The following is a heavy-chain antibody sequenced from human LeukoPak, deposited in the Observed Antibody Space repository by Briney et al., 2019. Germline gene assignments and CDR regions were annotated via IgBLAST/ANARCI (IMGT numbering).Heavy chain of an antibody. Sequence: SETLSLTCTVSGGSISSYHWSRIRQPPGKGLEWIGYIYYSGSTNYNPSLKSRVTISVDTSKNQFSLKLSSVTAADTAVYYCARETSSGYGGNYDYWGQGTLVTVSS. CDR2: IYYSGST. V-gene: IGHV4-59*12. CDR1: GGSISSYH. D-gene: IGHD4-23*01. J-gene: IGHJ4*02. CDR3: ARETSSGYGGNYDY.